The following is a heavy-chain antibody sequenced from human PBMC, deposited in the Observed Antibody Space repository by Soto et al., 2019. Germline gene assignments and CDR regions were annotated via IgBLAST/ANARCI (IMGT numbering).Heavy chain of an antibody. J-gene: IGHJ5*02. Sequence: SETLSLTCTVSGDSLSSGSYYWGWIRQPPGKVLEWIVSIHFSGSAYYNPSLKSRVTISLDTSTNQFSLKLGSVTSTYTAVYYCAMWRTTKGLDPWGQGTLVTVSS. V-gene: IGHV4-39*01. CDR3: AMWRTTKGLDP. CDR2: IHFSGSA. D-gene: IGHD1-7*01. CDR1: GDSLSSGSYY.